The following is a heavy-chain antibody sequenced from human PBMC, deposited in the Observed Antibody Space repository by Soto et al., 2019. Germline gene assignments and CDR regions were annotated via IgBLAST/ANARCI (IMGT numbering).Heavy chain of an antibody. J-gene: IGHJ4*02. CDR1: GYTFTSYY. Sequence: ASVKDSCKASGYTFTSYYMHWVRQAPGQGLEWMGIINPSGGSTSYAQKFQGRVTMTRDTSTSTVYMELSSLRSEDTAVYYCARDYYDSSGYYLGSDYWGQGTLVTVSS. V-gene: IGHV1-46*01. CDR3: ARDYYDSSGYYLGSDY. CDR2: INPSGGST. D-gene: IGHD3-22*01.